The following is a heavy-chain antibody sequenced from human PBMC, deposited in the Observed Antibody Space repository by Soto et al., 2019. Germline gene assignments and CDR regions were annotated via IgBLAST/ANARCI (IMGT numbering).Heavy chain of an antibody. J-gene: IGHJ4*02. CDR2: VIPVFNTS. CDR3: ARGDEMTAVNILEY. D-gene: IGHD3-3*01. CDR1: GGAFGRYS. Sequence: QVQLEQSGPEVKRPGKSVKVSCKASGGAFGRYSVRGVRQAPGHGVEWIGGVIPVFNTSSYSLKFQGRVAIFADLSTNTVFMELRSLRSEDTALYYCARGDEMTAVNILEYWGQGTLVTVSS. V-gene: IGHV1-69*01.